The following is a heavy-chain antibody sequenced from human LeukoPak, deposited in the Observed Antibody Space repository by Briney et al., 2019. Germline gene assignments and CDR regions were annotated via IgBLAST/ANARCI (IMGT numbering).Heavy chain of an antibody. J-gene: IGHJ4*02. CDR1: GFTFSAYS. V-gene: IGHV3-21*04. D-gene: IGHD1-1*01. CDR2: ISSSSSYI. CDR3: AKGLASTGTTHTAAGH. Sequence: GGSLRLSCAASGFTFSAYSMNWVRQAPGKGLEWVSSISSSSSYIYYADSVKGRFTISRDNAKNSLYLQMNSLRAEDSGVYYCAKGLASTGTTHTAAGHWGQGTLVTVSS.